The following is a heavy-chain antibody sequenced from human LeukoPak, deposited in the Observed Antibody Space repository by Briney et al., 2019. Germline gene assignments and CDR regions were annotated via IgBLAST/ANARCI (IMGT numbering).Heavy chain of an antibody. CDR2: IVPSFGTP. CDR3: ARDSARSGTNYDYYMDV. V-gene: IGHV1-69*13. CDR1: GGSLNNYA. D-gene: IGHD1-1*01. J-gene: IGHJ6*03. Sequence: SVKVSCKASGGSLNNYAISWERHVPGQGLEWMGGIVPSFGTPKYAQRFQGRVAITADESTSTVYMELNSLRSDDTAVYYCARDSARSGTNYDYYMDVWGKGTTVSVAS.